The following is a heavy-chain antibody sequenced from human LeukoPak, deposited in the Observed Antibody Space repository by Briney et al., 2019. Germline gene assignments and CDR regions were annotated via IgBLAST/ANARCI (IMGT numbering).Heavy chain of an antibody. V-gene: IGHV1-58*02. J-gene: IGHJ4*02. CDR2: IVVGSGNT. CDR3: AAVAGYGDPSDY. D-gene: IGHD4-17*01. Sequence: SVKVSCKASGFTFTSSAMQWVRQARGQRLEWIGWIVVGSGNTSYAQKFQERVTITGDMSTSTAYMELSSLRSEDTAVYYCAAVAGYGDPSDYWGQGTLVTVSS. CDR1: GFTFTSSA.